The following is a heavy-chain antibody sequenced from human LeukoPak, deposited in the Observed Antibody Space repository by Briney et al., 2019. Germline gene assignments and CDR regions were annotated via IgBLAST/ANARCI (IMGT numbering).Heavy chain of an antibody. CDR2: IIPIFGTA. J-gene: IGHJ4*02. CDR1: GGPFSSYA. CDR3: ARDGSSGWLDY. Sequence: GPSVKVSCKASGGPFSSYAISWVRQAPGQGREWMGGIIPIFGTANYSQKFQGRVTITTDESTSTAYMELSSLRSEDTAVYYCARDGSSGWLDYWGQGTLVTVSS. V-gene: IGHV1-69*05. D-gene: IGHD6-19*01.